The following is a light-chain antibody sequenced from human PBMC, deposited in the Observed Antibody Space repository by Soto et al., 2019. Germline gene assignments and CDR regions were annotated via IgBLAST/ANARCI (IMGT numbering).Light chain of an antibody. CDR3: RHYINSQWT. CDR1: QSGSSTY. Sequence: EIVLTQSPGTLSLSPGERATLACRPSQSGSSTYLDWYQQKPGQAPRLLIYAASSRATGIPDRYSGGASATDLSLRLSRREPEEFAVYYCRHYINSQWTFGQGTKVEIK. J-gene: IGKJ1*01. CDR2: AAS. V-gene: IGKV3-20*01.